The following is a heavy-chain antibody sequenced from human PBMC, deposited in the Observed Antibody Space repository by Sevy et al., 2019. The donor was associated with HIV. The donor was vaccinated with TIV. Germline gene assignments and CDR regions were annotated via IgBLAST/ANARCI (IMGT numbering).Heavy chain of an antibody. V-gene: IGHV4-39*01. CDR3: ARHGGLVDRAFDY. CDR2: IYYSGST. D-gene: IGHD3-10*01. Sequence: SESLSLTCTVSGGSITRSSYDWGWIRQPPGKGLEWIGSIYYSGSTYYATSHKSRVTISVDTSKNQFSLKLSSVTATDTAVYYCARHGGLVDRAFDYWGQGTLVIVSS. CDR1: GGSITRSSYD. J-gene: IGHJ4*02.